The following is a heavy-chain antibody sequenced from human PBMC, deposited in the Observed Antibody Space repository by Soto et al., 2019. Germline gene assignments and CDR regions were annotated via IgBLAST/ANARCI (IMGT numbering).Heavy chain of an antibody. CDR3: ARVPDLCFCTRTSCLYYFDY. CDR1: GFTFSRFV. J-gene: IGHJ4*02. Sequence: DVQLLESGGGLVQPGGSLRLSCVASGFTFSRFVMNWVRQAPGKVLEWVSTITGNGDTTYYADSVKDRFIISRDNSRYSLYLHMTSLRADDTAVYYCARVPDLCFCTRTSCLYYFDYWGQGAVVTVSS. V-gene: IGHV3-23*01. D-gene: IGHD2-2*01. CDR2: ITGNGDTT.